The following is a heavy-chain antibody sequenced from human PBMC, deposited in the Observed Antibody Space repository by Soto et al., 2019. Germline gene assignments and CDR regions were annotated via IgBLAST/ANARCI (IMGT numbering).Heavy chain of an antibody. CDR3: VAYDSSGYDAFDI. J-gene: IGHJ3*02. CDR2: IYYSGTT. D-gene: IGHD3-22*01. Sequence: SETLSLTCTFSGGSFSSSSDYWAWIRQPPGKGLEWIGNIYYSGTTYYSPSLMSRLTISVDRSKNHFSLKLSSVTAADTAVYYCVAYDSSGYDAFDIWGQGTMVT. CDR1: GGSFSSSSDY. V-gene: IGHV4-39*01.